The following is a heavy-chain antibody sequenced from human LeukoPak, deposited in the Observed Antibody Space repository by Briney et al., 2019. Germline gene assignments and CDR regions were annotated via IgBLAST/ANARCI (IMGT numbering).Heavy chain of an antibody. CDR3: ARSKRGRYYYYYYMDV. CDR2: IIPIFGTT. V-gene: IGHV1-69*05. CDR1: GGTFSSYA. J-gene: IGHJ6*03. Sequence: SVKVSCKASGGTFSSYAISWVRQAPGQGLEWMGGIIPIFGTTNYAQKLQGRVTITTDESTGTAYMELSSLRSEDTAVYYCARSKRGRYYYYYYMDVWGKGTTVTVSS.